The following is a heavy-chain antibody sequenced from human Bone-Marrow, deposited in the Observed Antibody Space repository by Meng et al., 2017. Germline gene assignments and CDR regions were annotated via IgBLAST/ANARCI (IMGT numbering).Heavy chain of an antibody. CDR2: ISYDGSNK. D-gene: IGHD6-13*01. CDR3: ARQYSSSWYDI. J-gene: IGHJ3*02. Sequence: GGSLRLSCAASGFTFSSYAMHWVRQAPGKGLEWVAVISYDGSNKYYADSVKGRFTISRDNSKNTLCLQMNSLRAEDTAVYYCARQYSSSWYDIWGQGTMVTVSS. V-gene: IGHV3-30*04. CDR1: GFTFSSYA.